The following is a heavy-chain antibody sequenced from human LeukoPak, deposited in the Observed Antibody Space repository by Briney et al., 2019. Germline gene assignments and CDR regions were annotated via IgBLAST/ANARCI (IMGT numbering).Heavy chain of an antibody. D-gene: IGHD1-7*01. Sequence: GGSLRLSCAASGFTFSSHWMHWVRQAPGKGLVWLSRINTDGSGADYAGSVKGRFTISRDNAKNTLYLQMNSLRAEDTAVYYCARDWAGTTSELYYYYYYMDVWGKGTTVTVSS. CDR3: ARDWAGTTSELYYYYYYMDV. CDR1: GFTFSSHW. V-gene: IGHV3-74*01. CDR2: INTDGSGA. J-gene: IGHJ6*03.